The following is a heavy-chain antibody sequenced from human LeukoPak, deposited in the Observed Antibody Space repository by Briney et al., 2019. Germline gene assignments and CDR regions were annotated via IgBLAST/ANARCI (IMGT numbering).Heavy chain of an antibody. CDR3: ARDGDGNFDY. Sequence: GGSLRLSCAASGFAFSGYSMNWIRQAPGKGLEWVAYISYSSYTIHYADSVKGRFTISRDNAKNSLYLQMNSLRAEDTAMYYCARDGDGNFDYWGQGTLVTLSS. J-gene: IGHJ4*02. CDR2: ISYSSYTI. CDR1: GFAFSGYS. D-gene: IGHD4-17*01. V-gene: IGHV3-48*04.